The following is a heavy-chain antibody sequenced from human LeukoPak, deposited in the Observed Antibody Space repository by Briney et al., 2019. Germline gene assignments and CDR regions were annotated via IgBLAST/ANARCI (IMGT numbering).Heavy chain of an antibody. CDR1: GYTFTSYG. V-gene: IGHV1-8*02. J-gene: IGHJ6*03. D-gene: IGHD1-26*01. Sequence: GASVKVSCKASGYTFTSYGISWVRQAPGQGLEWMGWMNPNSGNTGYAQKFQGRVTMTRNTSISTAYMELSSLRSEDTAVYYCARGPGGSYWDYYYYMDVWGKGTTVTISS. CDR3: ARGPGGSYWDYYYYMDV. CDR2: MNPNSGNT.